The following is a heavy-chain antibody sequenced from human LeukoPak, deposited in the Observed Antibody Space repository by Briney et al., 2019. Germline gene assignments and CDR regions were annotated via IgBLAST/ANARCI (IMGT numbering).Heavy chain of an antibody. J-gene: IGHJ4*02. Sequence: GGSLRPSCAASGFTFSSYGMSWVRQAPGKGLEWVSFISGSGDNTYYADSVKGRFTISRDNSKNTLYLQMNSLRAEDTAVYYCARVTYGSGTYGAFDYWGQGTLVTVSS. CDR2: ISGSGDNT. V-gene: IGHV3-23*01. CDR3: ARVTYGSGTYGAFDY. D-gene: IGHD3-10*01. CDR1: GFTFSSYG.